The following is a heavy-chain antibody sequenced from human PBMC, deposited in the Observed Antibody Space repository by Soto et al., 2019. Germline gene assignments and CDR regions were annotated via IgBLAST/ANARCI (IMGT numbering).Heavy chain of an antibody. D-gene: IGHD1-1*01. J-gene: IGHJ6*02. CDR2: ISGSGGST. CDR1: GFTFSSYA. V-gene: IGHV3-23*01. Sequence: GGSLRLSCAASGFTFSSYAMSWVRQAPGKGLEWVSAISGSGGSTYYADSVKGRFTISRDNSKNTLYLQMNSLRAEDTAVYYCAKGSVELRYYGMDVWGQGTTVTVSS. CDR3: AKGSVELRYYGMDV.